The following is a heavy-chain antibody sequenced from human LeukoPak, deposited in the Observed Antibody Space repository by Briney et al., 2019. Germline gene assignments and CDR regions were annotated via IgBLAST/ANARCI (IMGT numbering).Heavy chain of an antibody. CDR1: GYTFTSSG. CDR2: ISAYKGNT. CDR3: ARRIAVAGTGTSGFDY. J-gene: IGHJ4*02. V-gene: IGHV1-18*01. D-gene: IGHD6-19*01. Sequence: GASVKVSCKASGYTFTSSGISWVRQAPGQGLEWMGWISAYKGNTNYAQKLQGRVTMTTDTSTSTAYMELRSLRSDDTAVYYCARRIAVAGTGTSGFDYWGQGTLVTVSS.